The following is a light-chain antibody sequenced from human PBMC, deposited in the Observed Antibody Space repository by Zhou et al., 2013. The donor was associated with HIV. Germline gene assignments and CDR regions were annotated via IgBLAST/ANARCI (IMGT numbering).Light chain of an antibody. V-gene: IGKV1-39*01. CDR1: QTINSY. CDR3: QQSSSTPLS. CDR2: AAS. J-gene: IGKJ4*01. Sequence: DTQMTQSPSSLSASVGDRVTITCRASQTINSYLNWYQQKPGRAPKLLIYAASSLQSGVPSRFSGSGSGTDFTLTISSLQPEDFATYYCQQSSSTPLSFGGGTKVEIK.